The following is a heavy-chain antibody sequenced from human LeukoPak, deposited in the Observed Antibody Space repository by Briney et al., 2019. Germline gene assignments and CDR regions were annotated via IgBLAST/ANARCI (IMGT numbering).Heavy chain of an antibody. CDR2: IDSSGRTT. CDR1: GFTFRNYN. D-gene: IGHD1-14*01. J-gene: IGHJ4*02. V-gene: IGHV3-48*01. Sequence: GGSLRLSCAASGFTFRNYNIHWVRQAPGKGLEWVSYIDSSGRTTYYADSVRGRFTISRDNAKNSLYLQMNSLRAEDTAVYYCARDRTDTNYFDYWGQGTLVTVSS. CDR3: ARDRTDTNYFDY.